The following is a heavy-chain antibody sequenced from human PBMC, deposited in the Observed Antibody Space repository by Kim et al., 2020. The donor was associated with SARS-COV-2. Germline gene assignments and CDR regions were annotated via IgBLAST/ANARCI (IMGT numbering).Heavy chain of an antibody. J-gene: IGHJ4*02. V-gene: IGHV1-69*13. D-gene: IGHD3-10*01. Sequence: SVKVSCKASGGTFSSYAISWVRQAPGQGLEWMGGIIPIFGTANYAQKFQGRVTITADESTSTAYMELSSLRSEDTAVYYCARDSLTRAYYYGSGSYAPPPRGGYFDYWGQGTLVTVSS. CDR2: IIPIFGTA. CDR1: GGTFSSYA. CDR3: ARDSLTRAYYYGSGSYAPPPRGGYFDY.